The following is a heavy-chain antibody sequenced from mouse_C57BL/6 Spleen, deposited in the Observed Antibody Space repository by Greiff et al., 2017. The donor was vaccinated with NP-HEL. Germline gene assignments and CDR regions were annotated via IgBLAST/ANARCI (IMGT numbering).Heavy chain of an antibody. J-gene: IGHJ1*03. CDR3: ARRDGLLRSYWYFDV. CDR2: IDPSDSET. CDR1: GYTFTSYW. Sequence: VQLQQPGAELVRPGSSVKLSCKASGYTFTSYWMHWVKQRPIQGLEWIGNIDPSDSETHYNQKFKDKATLTVDKSSSTAYMQLSSLTSEDSAVYYCARRDGLLRSYWYFDVWGTGTTVTVSS. D-gene: IGHD1-1*01. V-gene: IGHV1-52*01.